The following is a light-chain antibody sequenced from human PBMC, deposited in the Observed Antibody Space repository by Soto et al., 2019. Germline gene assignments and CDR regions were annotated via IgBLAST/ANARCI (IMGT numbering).Light chain of an antibody. J-gene: IGKJ3*01. V-gene: IGKV3-11*01. CDR3: QQRSNWLFT. CDR1: QSVSSY. Sequence: EIVLTQSPATLSLSPGERATLSCRASQSVSSYLAWYQQKPGQAPRLLIYDASNRATGIPARFSGSGSGTDFPLTISSLESEDFAVSYCQQRSNWLFTFGPGTKVDIK. CDR2: DAS.